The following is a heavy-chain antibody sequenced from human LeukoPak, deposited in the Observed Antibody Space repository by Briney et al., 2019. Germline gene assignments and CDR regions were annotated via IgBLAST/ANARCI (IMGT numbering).Heavy chain of an antibody. D-gene: IGHD4-11*01. CDR1: GFTFSSYG. CDR3: ARFYRGNSSVSERDI. Sequence: PGGSLRLSCAASGFTFSSYGMHWVRHARGKGLEGVAVISYDGSNKYYADSVKGRFTISRDNSKNTLYLQLNSLRPEDTAVYYCARFYRGNSSVSERDIWGQGTLVTVSS. J-gene: IGHJ3*02. CDR2: ISYDGSNK. V-gene: IGHV3-30*03.